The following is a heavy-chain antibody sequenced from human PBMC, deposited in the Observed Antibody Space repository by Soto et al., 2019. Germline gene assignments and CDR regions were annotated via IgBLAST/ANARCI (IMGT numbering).Heavy chain of an antibody. J-gene: IGHJ4*02. V-gene: IGHV1-3*01. CDR2: INAGNGNT. CDR3: ARANPGIASAELDY. Sequence: QVQLVQSGAEVKKPGASVKVSCKASGYTFTSYAMHWMRQAPGQRLEWMGWINAGNGNTKYSQKFQGRVTITRDTAASKAYMELSSLRSEDTAVYYCARANPGIASAELDYWGQGTLVTVSS. CDR1: GYTFTSYA. D-gene: IGHD6-13*01.